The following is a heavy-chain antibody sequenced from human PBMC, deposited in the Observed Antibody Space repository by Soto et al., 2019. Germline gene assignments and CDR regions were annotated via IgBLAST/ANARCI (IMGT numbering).Heavy chain of an antibody. CDR2: ISSSSSYI. J-gene: IGHJ6*03. CDR1: GLTFSSYS. CDR3: ARANDYGDYYYYMDV. Sequence: EVQLVESGGGLVKPGGSLRLSCAASGLTFSSYSMNWVRQAPGKGLEWVSSISSSSSYIYYADSVKGRFTISRDNAKNSLYLPMNSLRAEDTVVYYCARANDYGDYYYYMDVWGKGTTVTVSS. V-gene: IGHV3-21*01. D-gene: IGHD4-17*01.